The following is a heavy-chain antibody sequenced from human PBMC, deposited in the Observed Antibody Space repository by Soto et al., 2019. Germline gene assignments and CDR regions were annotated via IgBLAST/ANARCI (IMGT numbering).Heavy chain of an antibody. CDR1: GGTFSSYT. D-gene: IGHD6-6*01. CDR2: IIPILGIA. J-gene: IGHJ4*02. V-gene: IGHV1-69*02. Sequence: ASVKVSCKASGGTFSSYTISWVRQAPGQGLEWMGRIIPILGIANYAQKFQGRVTITADKSTSTAYMELSSLRSEDTAVYYCARSEYSSSSGPFTIFDYWGQGTLVTVSS. CDR3: ARSEYSSSSGPFTIFDY.